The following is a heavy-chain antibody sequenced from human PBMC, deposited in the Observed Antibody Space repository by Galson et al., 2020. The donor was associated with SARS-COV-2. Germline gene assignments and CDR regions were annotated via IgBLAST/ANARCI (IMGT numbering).Heavy chain of an antibody. J-gene: IGHJ5*02. CDR3: AREVQLLPHWFDP. Sequence: SETLSLTCTVSGGSISSSSYYWGWIRQPPGKGLEWIGSIYYSRSTYHNPSLKSRVTISVDTSKNQFSLKLSSVTAADTAVYYCAREVQLLPHWFDPWGQGTLVTVSS. D-gene: IGHD2-2*01. CDR1: GGSISSSSYY. CDR2: IYYSRST. V-gene: IGHV4-39*07.